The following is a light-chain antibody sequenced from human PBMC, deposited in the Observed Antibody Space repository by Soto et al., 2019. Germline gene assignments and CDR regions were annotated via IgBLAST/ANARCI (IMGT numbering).Light chain of an antibody. J-gene: IGLJ1*01. CDR3: AAWDDSLNRPS. V-gene: IGLV1-44*01. CDR2: GNN. CDR1: SYNIGSNT. Sequence: QSVLTQPPSASGTPGQRVTISCSGSSYNIGSNTVNWYQQLPGTAPKLLIYGNNQRPSGVPDRFSGSKSGTSASLAISGLQSEDEVDYYCAAWDDSLNRPSLGTGTKFTVL.